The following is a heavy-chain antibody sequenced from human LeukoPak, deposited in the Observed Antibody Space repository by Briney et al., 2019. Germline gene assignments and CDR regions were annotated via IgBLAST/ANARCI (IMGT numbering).Heavy chain of an antibody. Sequence: EASVKVSCKASGYSFTSYGISWVRQAPGQGLEWMGWISGYNGNTNYAQRLQGRVTMTTDTSTSTAYMELRSLSPDDTAVYYCARDRPYYYDSSAYYPDFWGQGTLVTVSS. CDR3: ARDRPYYYDSSAYYPDF. V-gene: IGHV1-18*01. CDR1: GYSFTSYG. D-gene: IGHD3-22*01. J-gene: IGHJ4*02. CDR2: ISGYNGNT.